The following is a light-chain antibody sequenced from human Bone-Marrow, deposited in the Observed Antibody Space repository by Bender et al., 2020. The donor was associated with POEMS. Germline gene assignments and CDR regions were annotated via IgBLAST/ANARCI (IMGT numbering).Light chain of an antibody. V-gene: IGLV1-44*01. J-gene: IGLJ3*02. CDR1: SSNIGTNP. CDR2: INN. Sequence: QSVLTQPPSASGTPGQRVTISCSGSSSNIGTNPVNWYQQLPGTAPKLLIYINNQRPSGVPDRFSGSKSGNTASLTISGLQAEDESDYYCCSNAGSSHWLFGGGTQLTVL. CDR3: CSNAGSSHWL.